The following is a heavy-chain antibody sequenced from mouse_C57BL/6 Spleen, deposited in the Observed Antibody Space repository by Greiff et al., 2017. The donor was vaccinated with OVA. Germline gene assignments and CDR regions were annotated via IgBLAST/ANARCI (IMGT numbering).Heavy chain of an antibody. CDR3: ARYYGSSADYYAMDY. CDR1: GYTFTSYW. J-gene: IGHJ4*01. D-gene: IGHD1-1*01. CDR2: IHPNSGST. V-gene: IGHV1-64*01. Sequence: QVQLQQSGAELVKPGASVKLSCKASGYTFTSYWMHWVKQRPGQGLEWIGMIHPNSGSTNYNEKFKSKATLTVDKSSSTAYMQLSSLTSEDSAVYYCARYYGSSADYYAMDYWGQGTSVTVSS.